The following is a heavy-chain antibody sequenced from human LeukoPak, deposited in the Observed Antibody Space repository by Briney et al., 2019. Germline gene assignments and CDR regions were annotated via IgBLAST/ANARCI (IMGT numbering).Heavy chain of an antibody. CDR2: IYYSGST. D-gene: IGHD6-19*01. Sequence: SETLSLTCTVPGGSMSSYSWSAIRQPPRKGLEGIGYIYYSGSTNYNPSLKSRVTISVDTSKNQLSLKLNSVTAADTAVYYCARVRSGWYYFDYWGQGTLVTVSS. CDR3: ARVRSGWYYFDY. J-gene: IGHJ4*02. CDR1: GGSMSSYS. V-gene: IGHV4-59*01.